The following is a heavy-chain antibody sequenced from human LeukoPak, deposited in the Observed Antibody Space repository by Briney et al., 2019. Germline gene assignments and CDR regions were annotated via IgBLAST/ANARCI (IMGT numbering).Heavy chain of an antibody. CDR1: GYTFTAFY. CDR3: ARGYSSSWLDY. D-gene: IGHD6-13*01. V-gene: IGHV1-2*06. J-gene: IGHJ4*02. CDR2: INPNSGGT. Sequence: ASVKVSCKASGYTFTAFYMHWVRQAPGQGLEWMGRINPNSGGTKYAQKFQGRVTMTTDTSINTAYLELSRLRSDDTAVYYCARGYSSSWLDYWGQGTLVTVSA.